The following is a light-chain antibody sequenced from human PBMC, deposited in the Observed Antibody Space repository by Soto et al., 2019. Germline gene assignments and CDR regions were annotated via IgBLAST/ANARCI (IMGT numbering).Light chain of an antibody. CDR1: QTLSINS. Sequence: EIVLTQSPDTLSLSPGERATLFCRASQTLSINSLAWYQQKPGQAPRLLIYAASTRHTGIPDRFNGSGSGTDVDLTINRLEPEDFAVYFCQQYDGAPLTFGPGTKVDVK. CDR2: AAS. V-gene: IGKV3-20*01. J-gene: IGKJ3*01. CDR3: QQYDGAPLT.